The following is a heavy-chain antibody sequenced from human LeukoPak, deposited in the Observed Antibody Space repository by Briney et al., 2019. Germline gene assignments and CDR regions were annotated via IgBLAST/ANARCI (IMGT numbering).Heavy chain of an antibody. V-gene: IGHV3-30*03. J-gene: IGHJ5*02. D-gene: IGHD1-7*01. CDR3: TREGMGTTFSAWFDP. Sequence: GGSLRLSCAASGFSFSSYGMHWVRQAPGKGLDWVAVVSSDGSVDYYADSVGGRFTVSRDNSKNTLYIQVNSMRVEDTAVYYCTREGMGTTFSAWFDPWGQGTLVTVPS. CDR1: GFSFSSYG. CDR2: VSSDGSVD.